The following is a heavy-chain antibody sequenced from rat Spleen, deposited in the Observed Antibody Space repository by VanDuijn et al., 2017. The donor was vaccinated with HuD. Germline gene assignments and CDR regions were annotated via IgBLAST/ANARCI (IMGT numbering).Heavy chain of an antibody. CDR3: ARDSNGYLNHWFAY. J-gene: IGHJ3*01. CDR1: GFSRTSYN. CDR2: IWNTEGT. Sequence: QVQLKESGPGLVQPSQTLSLTCTVAGFSRTSYNVHWVRQPPGKVLEWIEVIWNTEGTRYNSALKSRLSISKDTSKSQVFLKMNSLQTEDTATYYCARDSNGYLNHWFAYWGQGTLVTVSS. V-gene: IGHV2-41*01. D-gene: IGHD1-4*01.